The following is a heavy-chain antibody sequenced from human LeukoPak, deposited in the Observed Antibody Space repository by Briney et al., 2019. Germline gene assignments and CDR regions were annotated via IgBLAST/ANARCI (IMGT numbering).Heavy chain of an antibody. CDR2: IRYDGSNK. J-gene: IGHJ4*02. D-gene: IGHD3-22*01. V-gene: IGHV3-30*02. CDR3: AKAYGSNGYYQLPIDF. Sequence: GGSLRLSCAASGFTFSSYGMHWVRQAPGKGLEWVAFIRYDGSNKYYADSVKGRFTISRDNSRNTLYLQLNALRAEDTAVYYCAKAYGSNGYYQLPIDFWGQGTLVTVSS. CDR1: GFTFSSYG.